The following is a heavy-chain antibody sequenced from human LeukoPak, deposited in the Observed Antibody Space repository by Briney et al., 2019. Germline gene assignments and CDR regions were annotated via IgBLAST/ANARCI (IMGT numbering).Heavy chain of an antibody. CDR3: ARDSGWFRFDY. V-gene: IGHV3-7*03. CDR1: GFTVNNNY. Sequence: PGGSLRLSCAASGFTVNNNYMSWVRQAPGKGLEWVANIKEDGSDKYYVDSVKGRFTISRDNAKNSLYLQMNSLRAEDTAVYFCARDSGWFRFDYWGQGTLVTVSS. J-gene: IGHJ4*02. D-gene: IGHD6-13*01. CDR2: IKEDGSDK.